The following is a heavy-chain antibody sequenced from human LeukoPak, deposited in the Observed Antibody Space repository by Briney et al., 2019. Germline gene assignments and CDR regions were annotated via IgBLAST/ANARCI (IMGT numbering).Heavy chain of an antibody. J-gene: IGHJ5*02. D-gene: IGHD3/OR15-3a*01. CDR2: INPSGGST. Sequence: GASVKVSCKTSGYTFTSYHMHWVRQAPGQGLEWMGIINPSGGSTNYAQRFRGRVTMTRDMSTGTVYIELSSLTSEDTAGYYCAREPITLFGLLRTQTTPAPHRFDPWVQGTLVPVSP. CDR3: AREPITLFGLLRTQTTPAPHRFDP. V-gene: IGHV1-46*01. CDR1: GYTFTSYH.